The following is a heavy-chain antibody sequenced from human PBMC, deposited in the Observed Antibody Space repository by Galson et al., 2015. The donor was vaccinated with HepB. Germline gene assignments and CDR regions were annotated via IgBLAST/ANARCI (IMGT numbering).Heavy chain of an antibody. Sequence: SETLSLTCTVSNGSISSSHNYWGWIRQPPGKGLEWIGSIFYSGTTYYNPSLKSRVTMSVDTSKNQFSLKLSSVTATDTALYYCARHRFSRGVISIGSYFDYWGQGTLVTVSS. V-gene: IGHV4-39*01. CDR3: ARHRFSRGVISIGSYFDY. CDR1: NGSISSSHNY. J-gene: IGHJ4*02. D-gene: IGHD2-15*01. CDR2: IFYSGTT.